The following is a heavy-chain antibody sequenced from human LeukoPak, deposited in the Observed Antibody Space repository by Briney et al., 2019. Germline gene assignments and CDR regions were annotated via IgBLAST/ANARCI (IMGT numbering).Heavy chain of an antibody. CDR3: ARDRVGYSSGWFDY. V-gene: IGHV1-2*02. CDR1: GYTFTGYY. J-gene: IGHJ4*02. Sequence: ASVKVSCKAPGYTFTGYYMHWVRQAPGQGLEWMGWINPNSGGTNYAQKFQGRVTTTGDTSISTAYMELSRLRSDDTAVYYCARDRVGYSSGWFDYWGQGTLVTVSS. D-gene: IGHD6-19*01. CDR2: INPNSGGT.